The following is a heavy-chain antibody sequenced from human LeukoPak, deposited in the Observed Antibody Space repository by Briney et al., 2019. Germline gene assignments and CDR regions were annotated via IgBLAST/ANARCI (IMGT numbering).Heavy chain of an antibody. V-gene: IGHV4-39*01. J-gene: IGHJ4*01. CDR2: IYYSGST. Sequence: SETLSLTCTVSGGSISSSSYYWGWIRQPPGKGLEWTGSIYYSGSTYYNPSLKSRVTISVDTSKNQFSLKLSSVTAADTAVYYCARLSSGWPDYFDYWGHGTLVTVSS. CDR3: ARLSSGWPDYFDY. CDR1: GGSISSSSYY. D-gene: IGHD6-19*01.